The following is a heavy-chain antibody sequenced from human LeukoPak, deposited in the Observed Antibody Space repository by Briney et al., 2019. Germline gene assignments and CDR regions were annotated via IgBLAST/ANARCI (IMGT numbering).Heavy chain of an antibody. CDR2: ISSSGDTI. V-gene: IGHV3-11*01. D-gene: IGHD3-3*01. CDR1: GFTFSDYY. J-gene: IGHJ4*02. Sequence: PGGSLRLSCAASGFTFSDYYMIWIRQAPGKGLEWVSYISSSGDTIYYAGSVKGRFTISRDNAKSSLYLQMNSLRAEDTAVYYCARDRFLEWLLPIDYWGQGTLVTVSS. CDR3: ARDRFLEWLLPIDY.